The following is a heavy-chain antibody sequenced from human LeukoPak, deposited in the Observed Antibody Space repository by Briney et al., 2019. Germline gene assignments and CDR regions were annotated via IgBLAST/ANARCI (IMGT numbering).Heavy chain of an antibody. CDR2: INPNSGGT. J-gene: IGHJ4*02. CDR3: ATLGLNIVGSTTDFDY. CDR1: GYTFTDYY. V-gene: IGHV1-2*02. Sequence: ASVKVSCKASGYTFTDYYIHWVRQAPGQGLEWMAWINPNSGGTSFAQKFRDRVTVTRDTSISTAYMELSRLTSDDTAVYYCATLGLNIVGSTTDFDYWGQGTLVTVFS. D-gene: IGHD1-26*01.